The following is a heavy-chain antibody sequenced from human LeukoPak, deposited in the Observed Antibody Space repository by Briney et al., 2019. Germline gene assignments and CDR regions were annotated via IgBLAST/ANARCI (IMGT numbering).Heavy chain of an antibody. Sequence: PGGSLRLSCAASGFTFSTYNMNWVRHAPGKGLEWISSITSSSSYIYYADSVKGRFTISRDNAKNSLYLQMDSLRVEDTAEYYCARDPYSGNYGAYYYYYMDVWGKGTTVTVSS. V-gene: IGHV3-21*06. CDR1: GFTFSTYN. D-gene: IGHD1-26*01. CDR3: ARDPYSGNYGAYYYYYMDV. J-gene: IGHJ6*03. CDR2: ITSSSSYI.